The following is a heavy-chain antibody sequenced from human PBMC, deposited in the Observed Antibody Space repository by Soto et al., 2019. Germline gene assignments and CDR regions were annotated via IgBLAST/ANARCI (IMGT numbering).Heavy chain of an antibody. V-gene: IGHV1-69*01. D-gene: IGHD2-2*01. Sequence: QVQLVQSGAEVKKPGSSVKVSCKASGGTFSSYAISWVRQAPGQGLAWMGGIIPIFGTANYAQKFQGRVTITADESTSTAYMELSSLRSEDTAVYYCARGYCSSTSCYGGYYYYGMDVWGQGTTVTVSS. CDR1: GGTFSSYA. CDR3: ARGYCSSTSCYGGYYYYGMDV. J-gene: IGHJ6*02. CDR2: IIPIFGTA.